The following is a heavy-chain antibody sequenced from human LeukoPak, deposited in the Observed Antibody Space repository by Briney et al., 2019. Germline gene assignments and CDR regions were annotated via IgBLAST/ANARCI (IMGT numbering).Heavy chain of an antibody. CDR3: AHATLVYDSSGYYMGWLDP. V-gene: IGHV2-5*02. CDR1: GFSLSTSAVG. D-gene: IGHD3-22*01. Sequence: GSGPTLVNPTQTLTLTCTFSGFSLSTSAVGVGWIRQPPGKGLEWLALVHRDDDKRYSPSLKSRLTITKDTSRNQVVLTMTNMDPVDTATYYCAHATLVYDSSGYYMGWLDPWGQGTLVTVSS. CDR2: VHRDDDK. J-gene: IGHJ5*02.